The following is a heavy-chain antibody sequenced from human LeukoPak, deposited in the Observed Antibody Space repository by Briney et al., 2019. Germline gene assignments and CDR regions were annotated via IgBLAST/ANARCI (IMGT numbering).Heavy chain of an antibody. J-gene: IGHJ6*03. V-gene: IGHV3-23*01. Sequence: GGSLRLSCAASGFTFSSYAMSWVRQAPGKGLEWVSAISGSGGSTYYADSVKGRFTISRDKSKNTLYLQMNSLRAEDTAVYYCANTMTNYYYYMDVWGKGTTVTISS. CDR1: GFTFSSYA. D-gene: IGHD3-3*01. CDR3: ANTMTNYYYYMDV. CDR2: ISGSGGST.